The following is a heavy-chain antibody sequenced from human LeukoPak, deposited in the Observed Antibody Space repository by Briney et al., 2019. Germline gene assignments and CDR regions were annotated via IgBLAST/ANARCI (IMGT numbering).Heavy chain of an antibody. CDR1: GFTFSSYA. CDR2: ISSNGGST. Sequence: GVSLRLSCSASGFTFSSYAMHWVRQAPGKGLEYVSGISSNGGSTDYADSVKGRFTNSRDNSKSTLYLQVSSLRAEDTAVYYCVKGGVKAAAGQCWGQGTLVTVSS. V-gene: IGHV3-64D*06. CDR3: VKGGVKAAAGQC. D-gene: IGHD6-13*01. J-gene: IGHJ4*02.